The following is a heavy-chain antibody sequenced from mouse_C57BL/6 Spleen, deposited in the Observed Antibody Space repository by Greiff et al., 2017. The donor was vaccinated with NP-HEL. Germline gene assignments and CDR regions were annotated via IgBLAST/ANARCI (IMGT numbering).Heavy chain of an antibody. J-gene: IGHJ2*01. V-gene: IGHV5-17*01. CDR1: GFTFSDYG. D-gene: IGHD1-1*01. Sequence: EVQRVESGGGLVKPGGSLKLSCAASGFTFSDYGMHWVRQAPEKGLEWVAYISSGSSTIYYADTVKGRFTISRDNAKNTLFLQMTSLRSEDTAMYYCARSYYYGSSSFFDYWGQGTTLTVSS. CDR2: ISSGSSTI. CDR3: ARSYYYGSSSFFDY.